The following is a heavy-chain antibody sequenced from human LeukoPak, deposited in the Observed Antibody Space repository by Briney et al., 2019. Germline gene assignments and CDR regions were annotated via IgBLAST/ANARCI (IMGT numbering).Heavy chain of an antibody. Sequence: GSLRLSCAASGFTFDDYAMHWVRQAPGKGLEWVAAISSDGRNEHNADSVKGRFTVSRDNSKNTLYLVMNSLRPEDTAVYYCARDRYYGSGSHYFDYWGQGTLVTVSS. CDR1: GFTFDDYA. V-gene: IGHV3-30*04. J-gene: IGHJ4*02. CDR3: ARDRYYGSGSHYFDY. CDR2: ISSDGRNE. D-gene: IGHD3-10*01.